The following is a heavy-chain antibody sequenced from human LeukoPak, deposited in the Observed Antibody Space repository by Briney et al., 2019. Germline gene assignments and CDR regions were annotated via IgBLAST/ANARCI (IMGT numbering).Heavy chain of an antibody. CDR3: ARGATRRSSGAFDI. CDR1: AFTFSSYE. V-gene: IGHV3-48*03. D-gene: IGHD6-6*01. CDR2: ISSSGSII. J-gene: IGHJ3*02. Sequence: GGSLRHSCAASAFTFSSYELNWVRQAPGEGPEWISYISSSGSIINYADTVKGRFTISRDNAKNSLYLQMNSLRHEDTAVYYCARGATRRSSGAFDIWGQGTMVTVSS.